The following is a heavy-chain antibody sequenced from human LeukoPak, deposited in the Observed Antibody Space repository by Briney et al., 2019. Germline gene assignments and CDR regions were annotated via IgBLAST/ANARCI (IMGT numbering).Heavy chain of an antibody. CDR1: GGTFSSYA. CDR3: ARAVLEWLWVWFDP. Sequence: RASVKVSCKASGGTFSSYAISWVRQAPGQGLEWMGGIIPIFGTANYAQKFQGRVTITADESTSTAYMELCSLRSEDTAVYYCARAVLEWLWVWFDPWGQGTLVTVSS. D-gene: IGHD3-3*01. V-gene: IGHV1-69*13. CDR2: IIPIFGTA. J-gene: IGHJ5*02.